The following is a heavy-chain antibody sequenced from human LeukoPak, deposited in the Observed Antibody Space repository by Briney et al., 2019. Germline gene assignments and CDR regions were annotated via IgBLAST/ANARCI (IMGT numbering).Heavy chain of an antibody. Sequence: GGSLRLSCAASGFTFSSYGMHWVRQAPDKGLEWVAVIWYDGSNKYYGDSVKGRFTISRDNSKNTLYLQMDSLRAEDTAVYYCARDPGVRWLVGFDYWGQGTPVTVSS. V-gene: IGHV3-33*01. D-gene: IGHD6-19*01. CDR2: IWYDGSNK. CDR3: ARDPGVRWLVGFDY. CDR1: GFTFSSYG. J-gene: IGHJ4*02.